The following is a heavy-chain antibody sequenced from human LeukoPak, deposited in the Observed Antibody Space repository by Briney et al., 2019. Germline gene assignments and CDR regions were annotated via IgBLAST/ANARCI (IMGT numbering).Heavy chain of an antibody. D-gene: IGHD6-13*01. Sequence: ASVKVSCRASGYTFTSYAMNWVRQAPGQGLEWMGWINTNTGNPTYAQGFTGRFVFSLDTSVSTAYLQISSLKAEDTAVYYCARGSSSWVYYYYYMDVWGKGTTVTVSS. CDR2: INTNTGNP. V-gene: IGHV7-4-1*02. CDR1: GYTFTSYA. CDR3: ARGSSSWVYYYYYMDV. J-gene: IGHJ6*03.